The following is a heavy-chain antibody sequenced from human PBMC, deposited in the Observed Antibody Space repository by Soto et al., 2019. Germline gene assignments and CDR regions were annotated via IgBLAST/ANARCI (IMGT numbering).Heavy chain of an antibody. D-gene: IGHD3-16*01. CDR2: IWYDGSNK. CDR1: GFSLSSYG. Sequence: QVQLVESGGGVVQPGRSLRLSCAGSGFSLSSYGIHWVRQAPGKGLEWVAEIWYDGSNKYYSDSVKGRFIISRDNSKKTVSLQMNRLRAEDTALYNCARDGSPYTWGSYSLKYYMDVWGKGTTVIVSS. J-gene: IGHJ6*03. CDR3: ARDGSPYTWGSYSLKYYMDV. V-gene: IGHV3-33*01.